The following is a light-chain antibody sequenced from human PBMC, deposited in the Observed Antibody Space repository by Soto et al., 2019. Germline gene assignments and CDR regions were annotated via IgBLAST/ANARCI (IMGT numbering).Light chain of an antibody. CDR3: HQYRSYPFT. J-gene: IGKJ3*01. Sequence: DIQMTQSPSSLSASVGDRVTITCRASQDISNYLAWFQQEPGKAPKSLIFAASSLQGGVPSKFSGSGSGTDFTRTISSLQPEDFATYYCHQYRSYPFTFGPGTKVDI. CDR2: AAS. V-gene: IGKV1-16*02. CDR1: QDISNY.